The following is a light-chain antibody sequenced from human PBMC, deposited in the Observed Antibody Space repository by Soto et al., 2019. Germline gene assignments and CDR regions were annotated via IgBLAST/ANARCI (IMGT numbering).Light chain of an antibody. CDR1: QGVSSH. Sequence: IQLTQFPSSLSASVGDRVTITCRASQGVSSHLAWHQQKPGKAPKLLRYEVSTLQSGVPSRFSGSGSGTEFTLTISSLQSEDFAVYYCQQYNKWPPITFGQGTRLEIK. J-gene: IGKJ5*01. V-gene: IGKV1-9*01. CDR3: QQYNKWPPIT. CDR2: EVS.